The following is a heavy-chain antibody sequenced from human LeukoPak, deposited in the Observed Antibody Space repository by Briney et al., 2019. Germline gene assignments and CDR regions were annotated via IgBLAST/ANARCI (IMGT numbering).Heavy chain of an antibody. CDR3: ARDGDSSAIDY. J-gene: IGHJ4*02. V-gene: IGHV4-59*12. D-gene: IGHD6-19*01. CDR1: GGSISSYY. Sequence: SETLSLTCTVSGGSISSYYWSWIRQPPGKGLEWIGYIYYSGSTYYNPSLKSRVTISVDTSKNQFSLKLSSVTAADTAVYYCARDGDSSAIDYWGQGTLVTVSS. CDR2: IYYSGST.